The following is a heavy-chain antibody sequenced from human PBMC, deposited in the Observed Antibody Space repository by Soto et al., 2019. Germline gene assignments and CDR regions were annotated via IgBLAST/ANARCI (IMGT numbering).Heavy chain of an antibody. D-gene: IGHD6-13*01. V-gene: IGHV1-8*01. CDR2: MNPNSGNT. J-gene: IGHJ4*02. CDR1: GYTFTSYD. CDR3: ARESSSSCHDY. Sequence: ASVKVSCKASGYTFTSYDINWARQATGQGLEGIGWMNPNSGNTGYAQKFQGRVTMTRNTSISTAYMELRSLRSDDTAVYYCARESSSSCHDYWGQGTLVTVSS.